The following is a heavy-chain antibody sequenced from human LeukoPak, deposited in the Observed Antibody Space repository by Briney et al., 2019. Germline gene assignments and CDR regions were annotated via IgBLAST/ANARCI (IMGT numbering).Heavy chain of an antibody. CDR1: GGSISSGGYY. CDR3: ARAPGYCSGGSCYTPPAEYFQH. Sequence: SETLSLICTVSGGSISSGGYYWSWIRQHPGKGLEWIGYIYYSGSTYYNPPLKSRVTISVDTSKNQFSLKLSSVTAADTAVYYCARAPGYCSGGSCYTPPAEYFQHWGQGTLVTVSS. J-gene: IGHJ1*01. CDR2: IYYSGST. V-gene: IGHV4-31*03. D-gene: IGHD2-15*01.